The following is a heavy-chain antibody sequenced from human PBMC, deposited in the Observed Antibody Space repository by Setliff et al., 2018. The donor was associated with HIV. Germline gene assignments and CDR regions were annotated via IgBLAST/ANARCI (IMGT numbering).Heavy chain of an antibody. CDR3: VSRRGSDGGVDAFDI. CDR1: GGFISTGGYS. D-gene: IGHD2-21*02. J-gene: IGHJ3*02. Sequence: TSETLSLTCTVSGGFISTGGYSWSWIRQPPGKGLEWIGYIYHSGNTYYNPSLKSRVSISVDRSKNHFSLRLGSVTAADTAVYYCVSRRGSDGGVDAFDIWGQGTVVTVSS. CDR2: IYHSGNT. V-gene: IGHV4-30-2*01.